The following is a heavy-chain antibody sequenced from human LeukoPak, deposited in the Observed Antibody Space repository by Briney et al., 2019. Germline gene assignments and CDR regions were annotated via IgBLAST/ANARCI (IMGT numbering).Heavy chain of an antibody. J-gene: IGHJ4*02. CDR3: ARDSYFDY. V-gene: IGHV3-7*03. Sequence: GGSLRLSCAASGFTFSDYYMSWIRQAPGKGLEWVANIKQDGSEKYYVDSVKGRFTISRDNAKNSLYLQMNSLRAEDTAVYYCARDSYFDYWGQGTLVTVSS. CDR1: GFTFSDYY. CDR2: IKQDGSEK.